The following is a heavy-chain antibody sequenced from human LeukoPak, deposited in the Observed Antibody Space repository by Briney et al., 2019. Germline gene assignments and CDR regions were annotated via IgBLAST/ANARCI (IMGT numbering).Heavy chain of an antibody. Sequence: ASVKVSCKASGGTFITYSISWVRQAPGQGLEWMGGIIPIFGATNYAQKFQGRVTITADESTSTAYMELSSLRSDDTAVYFCARDKKAVAGVDYFDYWGQGTLVTVSS. J-gene: IGHJ4*02. V-gene: IGHV1-69*13. CDR3: ARDKKAVAGVDYFDY. D-gene: IGHD6-19*01. CDR2: IIPIFGAT. CDR1: GGTFITYS.